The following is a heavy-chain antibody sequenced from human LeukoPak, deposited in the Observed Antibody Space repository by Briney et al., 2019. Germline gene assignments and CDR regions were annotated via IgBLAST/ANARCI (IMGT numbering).Heavy chain of an antibody. CDR1: GYTFTGYY. V-gene: IGHV1-2*02. J-gene: IGHJ5*02. CDR3: ARNRIAAARFDP. D-gene: IGHD6-13*01. CDR2: INPNSGGT. Sequence: ASVKVSCKASGYTFTGYYMHWVRRAPGQGLEWMGWINPNSGGTNYAQKFQGRVTMTRDTSISTAYMELSRLRSDDTAVYYCARNRIAAARFDPWGQGTLVTVSS.